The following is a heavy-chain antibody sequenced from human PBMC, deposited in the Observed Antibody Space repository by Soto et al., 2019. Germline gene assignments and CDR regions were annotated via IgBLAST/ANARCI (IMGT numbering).Heavy chain of an antibody. Sequence: QLQLHESGPGLVKPSETLSLTCAVSGDSMSSSDYYWGWIRQPPGKGLEWIGSIYYSGSTYYNPSIPSRVAISVDTSKNQFSLKLKSVTAADTAIYYCARRTVNIRTFYSGLKTHCFDYWGQGAPVTVSS. CDR2: IYYSGST. V-gene: IGHV4-39*01. J-gene: IGHJ4*02. D-gene: IGHD6-19*01. CDR3: ARRTVNIRTFYSGLKTHCFDY. CDR1: GDSMSSSDYY.